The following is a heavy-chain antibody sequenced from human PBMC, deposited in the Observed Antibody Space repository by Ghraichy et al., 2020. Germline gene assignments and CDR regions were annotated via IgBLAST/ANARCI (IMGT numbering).Heavy chain of an antibody. Sequence: GGSLRLSCAAFAFTFSSYSMNWVRQAPGKGLEWVSYITSSSSTIYYADSVKGRFTITRDNAKNSLYLQMHSLRDEDTAVYYCERSCDSCYFRSDYWGQGTLVTVSS. J-gene: IGHJ4*02. CDR2: ITSSSSTI. CDR1: AFTFSSYS. CDR3: ERSCDSCYFRSDY. D-gene: IGHD2-21*01. V-gene: IGHV3-48*02.